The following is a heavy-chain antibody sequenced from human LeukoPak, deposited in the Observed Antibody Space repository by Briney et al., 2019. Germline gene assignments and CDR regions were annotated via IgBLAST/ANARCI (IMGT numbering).Heavy chain of an antibody. J-gene: IGHJ4*02. CDR2: ISHHGSNE. CDR3: ARVHDTTGYYHYFDS. D-gene: IGHD3-9*01. Sequence: PGGSLRLSCAVSGVSFRSYGMHWVRQAPDKGLEWVAMISHHGSNEYYADSVKGRFTISRDNSKNTLYLQMNNPRVEDTAIYYCARVHDTTGYYHYFDSWGQGTLVTVSS. V-gene: IGHV3-30*03. CDR1: GVSFRSYG.